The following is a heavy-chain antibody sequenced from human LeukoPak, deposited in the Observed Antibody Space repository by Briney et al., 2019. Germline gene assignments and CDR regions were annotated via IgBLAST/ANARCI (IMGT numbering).Heavy chain of an antibody. CDR3: AREGQTYYDFWSGYFYYYYMDV. J-gene: IGHJ6*03. D-gene: IGHD3-3*01. CDR1: GGTFSGYA. V-gene: IGHV1-69*01. CDR2: IIPIFGTA. Sequence: GSSVKVSCKASGGTFSGYAISWVRQAPGQGLEWMGGIIPIFGTANYAQKFQGRVTITADESTSTAYMELSSLRSEDTAVYYCAREGQTYYDFWSGYFYYYYMDVWGKGTTVTVSS.